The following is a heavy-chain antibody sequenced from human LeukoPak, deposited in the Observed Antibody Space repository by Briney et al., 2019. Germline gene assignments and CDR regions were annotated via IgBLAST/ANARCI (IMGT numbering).Heavy chain of an antibody. J-gene: IGHJ6*03. CDR1: GGTFSSYA. CDR3: ARGAQDIVVVPAPYYYYYYMDV. Sequence: ASVKVSCKASGGTFSSYAISWVRQAPGQGLEWMGGIIPIFGTANYAQKFQGRVTITADESTSTAYMELSSLRSEDTAVYYCARGAQDIVVVPAPYYYYYYMDVWGKGTTVTVSS. CDR2: IIPIFGTA. D-gene: IGHD2-2*01. V-gene: IGHV1-69*13.